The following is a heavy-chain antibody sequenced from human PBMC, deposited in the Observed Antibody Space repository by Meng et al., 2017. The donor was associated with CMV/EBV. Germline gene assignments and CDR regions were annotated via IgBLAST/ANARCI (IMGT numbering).Heavy chain of an antibody. Sequence: SETLSLTCTVSGGSISSSSYYWGWIRQPPGKGLEWIGSIYYSGSTYYNPSLKSRVTISVDTSKNQFSLKLSSVTAADTAVYYCARDGSGYRGWYYYYGMDVWGQGTTVTVSS. CDR2: IYYSGST. CDR3: ARDGSGYRGWYYYYGMDV. V-gene: IGHV4-39*07. CDR1: GGSISSSSYY. D-gene: IGHD3-22*01. J-gene: IGHJ6*02.